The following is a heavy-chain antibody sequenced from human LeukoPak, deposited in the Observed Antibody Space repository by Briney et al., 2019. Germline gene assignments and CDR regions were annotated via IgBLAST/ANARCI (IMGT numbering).Heavy chain of an antibody. J-gene: IGHJ3*02. CDR3: ARYRSGRRYDAFDI. CDR1: GYSFTTYW. D-gene: IGHD3-3*01. V-gene: IGHV5-51*01. CDR2: IYPGDSDT. Sequence: GESLKISCKGSGYSFTTYWIDWVRQMPGKGLEWMGIIYPGDSDTTYSPSFQGQVTISADKSISTAYLQWSSLKASDTAIYYCARYRSGRRYDAFDIWGQGTMVTVSS.